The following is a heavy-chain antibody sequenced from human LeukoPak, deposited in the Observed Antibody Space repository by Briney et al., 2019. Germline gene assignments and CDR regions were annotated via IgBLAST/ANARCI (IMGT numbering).Heavy chain of an antibody. CDR3: AQSGYSSSWYYFDY. J-gene: IGHJ4*02. V-gene: IGHV4-4*07. CDR1: GGSISSYY. D-gene: IGHD6-13*01. Sequence: SETLSLTCTVSGGSISSYYWSWIRQPAGKGLEWIGRIYTSGSTNYNPSLKSRVTMSVDTSKNQFSLKLSSVTAADTAVYYCAQSGYSSSWYYFDYWGQGTLVTVSS. CDR2: IYTSGST.